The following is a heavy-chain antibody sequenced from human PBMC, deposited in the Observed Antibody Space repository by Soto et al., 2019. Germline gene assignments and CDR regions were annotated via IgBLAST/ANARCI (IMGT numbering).Heavy chain of an antibody. Sequence: ASVKVSCKASGYTFTSYGISWVRQAPGQGLEWMGWISAYNGNTNYAQKLQGRVTMTTDTSTSTAYMELRSLRSDDTAVYYCARDVAPRGYSYGQENFDYWGQGTLVTASS. J-gene: IGHJ4*02. CDR3: ARDVAPRGYSYGQENFDY. CDR2: ISAYNGNT. D-gene: IGHD5-18*01. V-gene: IGHV1-18*04. CDR1: GYTFTSYG.